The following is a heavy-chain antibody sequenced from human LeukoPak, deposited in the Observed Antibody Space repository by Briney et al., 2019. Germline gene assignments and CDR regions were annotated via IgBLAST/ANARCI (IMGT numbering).Heavy chain of an antibody. Sequence: ASVKVSCKASGYTFTNSAMNWVRQAPGQGLEWMGWINTNTGNPTYAPGFTGRFVFSLDTSVSTAYLQISSLKAEDTAVYYCARVRRSSTYYYDSSGYYCWGQGTLVTVSS. CDR1: GYTFTNSA. J-gene: IGHJ4*02. CDR2: INTNTGNP. D-gene: IGHD3-22*01. V-gene: IGHV7-4-1*02. CDR3: ARVRRSSTYYYDSSGYYC.